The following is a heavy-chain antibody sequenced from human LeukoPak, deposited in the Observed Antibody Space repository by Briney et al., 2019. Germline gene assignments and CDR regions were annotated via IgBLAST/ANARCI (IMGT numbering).Heavy chain of an antibody. D-gene: IGHD2-8*01. Sequence: GGSLRLSCAASGFPFSIFWLSGVRQAPGKGLEWVANINPDGGEIYYVDSVKGRFTISRDNAHNSLYLEMNSLRTQDTAVYFCARDNVRDPEYWGQGTLVTVSS. J-gene: IGHJ4*02. CDR1: GFPFSIFW. CDR3: ARDNVRDPEY. V-gene: IGHV3-7*01. CDR2: INPDGGEI.